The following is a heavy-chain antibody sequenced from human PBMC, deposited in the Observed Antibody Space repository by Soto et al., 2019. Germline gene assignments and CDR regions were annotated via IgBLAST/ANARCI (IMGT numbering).Heavy chain of an antibody. J-gene: IGHJ3*02. V-gene: IGHV3-33*01. Sequence: QVQLVESGGGVVQPGRSLRLSCAASGFTFSSYGMHWVRQAPGKGLEWVAVIWYDGSNKYYADSVKGRFTISRDNSKNTLYLQMHSLRAEDTAVYYCARDGRADIVVVVAAKDAFDIWGQGTMVTVSS. CDR2: IWYDGSNK. CDR1: GFTFSSYG. D-gene: IGHD2-15*01. CDR3: ARDGRADIVVVVAAKDAFDI.